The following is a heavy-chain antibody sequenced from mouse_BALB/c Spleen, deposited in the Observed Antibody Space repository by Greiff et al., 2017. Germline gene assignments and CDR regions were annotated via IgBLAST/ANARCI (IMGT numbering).Heavy chain of an antibody. CDR3: ARRDYYGSSYWYFDV. D-gene: IGHD1-1*01. CDR1: GFTFSSYA. Sequence: EVMLVESGGGLVKPGGSLNLSCAASGFTFSSYAMSWVRQTPEKRLEWVASISSGGSTYYPDSVKGRFTISRDNARNILYLQMSSLRSEDTAMYYCARRDYYGSSYWYFDVWGAGTTVTVAS. CDR2: ISSGGST. V-gene: IGHV5-6-5*01. J-gene: IGHJ1*01.